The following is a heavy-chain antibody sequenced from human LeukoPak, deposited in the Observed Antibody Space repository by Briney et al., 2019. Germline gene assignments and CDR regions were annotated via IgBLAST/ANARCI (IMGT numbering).Heavy chain of an antibody. CDR1: GGSISRGDYY. D-gene: IGHD5-18*01. CDR2: IYYSVST. V-gene: IGHV4-30-4*01. J-gene: IGHJ4*02. CDR3: AREAAMDPSFDY. Sequence: PSETLSLTCTVSGGSISRGDYYWSWLHQPPGKGLEWIGYIYYSVSTYYNPSLKSRLTLSVDTSKNQFSLKLSSVTAADTAVYYCAREAAMDPSFDYWGQGTLDTVSS.